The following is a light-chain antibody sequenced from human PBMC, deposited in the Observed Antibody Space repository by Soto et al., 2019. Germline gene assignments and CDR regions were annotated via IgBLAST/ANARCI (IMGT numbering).Light chain of an antibody. V-gene: IGLV1-40*01. J-gene: IGLJ2*01. CDR3: QSYDKSLSGTV. Sequence: QLVLTQPPSVSGAPGQRVTISCTGSSSNIGAGYDVHWYQQFPGTAPKLLMYGNSLRPSGVPDRFSGSKSGTSASLAIIGLQAEDEADYYCQSYDKSLSGTVFGGGTKLTVL. CDR2: GNS. CDR1: SSNIGAGYD.